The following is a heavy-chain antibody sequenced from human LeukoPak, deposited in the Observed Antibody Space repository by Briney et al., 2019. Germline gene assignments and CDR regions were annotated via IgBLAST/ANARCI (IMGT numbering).Heavy chain of an antibody. CDR1: GFTFSSYA. Sequence: GGSLRLSCAASGFTFSSYAMYWVRQAPGKGLEWVSAISASGEITYYADSVKGRFTISRDNSKNTLYLQMNSLRGEDTAVYYCAKHSYRVDSFTDYWGQGTLVTVSS. CDR3: AKHSYRVDSFTDY. CDR2: ISASGEIT. J-gene: IGHJ4*02. D-gene: IGHD5-12*01. V-gene: IGHV3-23*01.